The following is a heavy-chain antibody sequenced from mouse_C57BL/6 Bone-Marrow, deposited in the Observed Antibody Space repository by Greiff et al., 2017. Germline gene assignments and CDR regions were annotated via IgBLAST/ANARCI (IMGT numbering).Heavy chain of an antibody. V-gene: IGHV1-80*01. CDR1: GYAFSSYW. J-gene: IGHJ4*01. CDR2: IYPGDGDT. CDR3: ARRLAYYSSFYAMDY. D-gene: IGHD2-5*01. Sequence: QVQLQQSGAELVKPGASVKLSCKASGYAFSSYWMNWVKQRPGKGLEWIGQIYPGDGDTNYNGKFKGKATLTADKSSSTAYMQLSSLTSEDSAVYFCARRLAYYSSFYAMDYWGKGTTVTVSS.